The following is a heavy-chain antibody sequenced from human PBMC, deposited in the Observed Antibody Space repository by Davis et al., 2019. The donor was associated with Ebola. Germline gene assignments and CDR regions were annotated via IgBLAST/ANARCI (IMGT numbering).Heavy chain of an antibody. Sequence: AASVKVSCKASGYTFSNYGFSWVRQAPGQGLEWMGWISAYNGDTKYAQKFQGRVTLTIDTSTSTAYMELRSLRSDDTAVYYCAGDAYYYDSSGYYLDYWGQGTLVTVSS. CDR2: ISAYNGDT. J-gene: IGHJ4*02. V-gene: IGHV1-18*01. CDR3: AGDAYYYDSSGYYLDY. CDR1: GYTFSNYG. D-gene: IGHD3-22*01.